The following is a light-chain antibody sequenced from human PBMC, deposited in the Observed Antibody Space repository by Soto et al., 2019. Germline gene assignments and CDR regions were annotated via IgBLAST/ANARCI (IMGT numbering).Light chain of an antibody. V-gene: IGKV3-20*01. Sequence: EIVLTQSPGTLSLSPGERATLSCRASQSVSSSYLAWYQQTPGQAPRLLIYGASSRATGIPDRFSGSGSGKYFTLTISRLEHEVFAVYYCQQYGSSPPTFGQGTKVEIK. CDR2: GAS. CDR3: QQYGSSPPT. J-gene: IGKJ1*01. CDR1: QSVSSSY.